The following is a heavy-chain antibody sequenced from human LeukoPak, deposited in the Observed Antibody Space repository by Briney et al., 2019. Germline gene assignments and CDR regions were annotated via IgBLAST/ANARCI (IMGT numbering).Heavy chain of an antibody. V-gene: IGHV3-48*03. D-gene: IGHD6-19*01. CDR1: GFTFSSYA. CDR2: ISSSGSTI. Sequence: PGGSLRLSCAASGFTFSSYAMSWVRQAPGKGLEWVSYISSSGSTIYYADSVKGRFTISRDNAKNSLYLQMNRLRAEDTAVYYCARDTLVSGWLWDVWGKGTTVTVSS. CDR3: ARDTLVSGWLWDV. J-gene: IGHJ6*04.